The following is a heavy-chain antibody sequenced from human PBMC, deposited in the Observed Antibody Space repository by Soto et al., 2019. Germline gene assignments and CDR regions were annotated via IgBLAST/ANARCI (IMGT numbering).Heavy chain of an antibody. CDR2: ISYDGSNK. D-gene: IGHD3-3*01. Sequence: GGSLRLSCAASGFTFSSYAMHWVRQAPGKGLEWVAVISYDGSNKYYADSVKGRFTISRDNSKNTLYLQMNSLRAEDTAVYYCARDPTAXYDFWSGYTENWFDPWGQGTLVTVSS. V-gene: IGHV3-30-3*01. CDR3: ARDPTAXYDFWSGYTENWFDP. CDR1: GFTFSSYA. J-gene: IGHJ5*02.